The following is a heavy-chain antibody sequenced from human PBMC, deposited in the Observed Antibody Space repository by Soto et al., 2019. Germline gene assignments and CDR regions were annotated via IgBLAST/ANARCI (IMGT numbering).Heavy chain of an antibody. Sequence: GGSLRLSCAASGFTFSSYRMNWVRQAPGKGLEWVSYISSSSYIYYADSVKVRYTISRNNAKTSLYLQMNRLRAEDTVVYYCAREGPIVGSTRSSFDTWGQGTMVTVSS. CDR3: AREGPIVGSTRSSFDT. V-gene: IGHV3-21*01. J-gene: IGHJ3*02. D-gene: IGHD1-26*01. CDR2: ISSSSYI. CDR1: GFTFSSYR.